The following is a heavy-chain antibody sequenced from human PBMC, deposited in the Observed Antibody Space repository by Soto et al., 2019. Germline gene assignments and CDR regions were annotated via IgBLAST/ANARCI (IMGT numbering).Heavy chain of an antibody. Sequence: GGSLRLSCAASGFTFGSYAMSWVRQAPGKGLEWVSAISGSGGSTYYADSVKGRFTISRDNSKNTLYLQMNSLRAEDTAVYYCAKDLTTVTTFHLFGYWGQGTLVTVSS. D-gene: IGHD4-17*01. J-gene: IGHJ4*02. CDR1: GFTFGSYA. CDR2: ISGSGGST. V-gene: IGHV3-23*01. CDR3: AKDLTTVTTFHLFGY.